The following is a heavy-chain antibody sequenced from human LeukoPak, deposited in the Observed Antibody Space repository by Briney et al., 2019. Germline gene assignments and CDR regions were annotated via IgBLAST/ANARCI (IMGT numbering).Heavy chain of an antibody. CDR3: ARRSSLDY. CDR2: ISPGGSSI. D-gene: IGHD6-13*01. V-gene: IGHV3-11*01. Sequence: PGGSLRLSCAASGFTFSDYYMSWIRQAPGKGLEWVSDISPGGSSISYADSVKGRFIISRDNAKSSLYLQMNNLRVEDTAVYYCARRSSLDYWGQGALVTVSS. CDR1: GFTFSDYY. J-gene: IGHJ4*02.